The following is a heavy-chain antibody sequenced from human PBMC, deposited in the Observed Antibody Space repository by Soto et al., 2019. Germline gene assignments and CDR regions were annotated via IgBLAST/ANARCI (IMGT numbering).Heavy chain of an antibody. J-gene: IGHJ4*02. CDR2: IDPSDSYT. Sequence: EVQLVQSGAEVKKPGESLRISCKGSVYSFTSYWISWVRQMPGKGLEWMGRIDPSDSYTNYSPSFQGHVTISADKSISNAYMQWSSLKASDTAMYYCERRYYGSGSYPYWGQGTLVTVSS. CDR3: ERRYYGSGSYPY. D-gene: IGHD3-10*01. CDR1: VYSFTSYW. V-gene: IGHV5-10-1*01.